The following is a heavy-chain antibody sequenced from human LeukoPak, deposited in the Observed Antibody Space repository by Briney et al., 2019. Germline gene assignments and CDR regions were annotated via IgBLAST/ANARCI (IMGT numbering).Heavy chain of an antibody. V-gene: IGHV3-23*01. CDR1: GFTFSNYA. D-gene: IGHD3-22*01. Sequence: GGSLRLSCAASGFTFSNYAMNWVRQTPGKGLEWVSSLRASGGITYYADSVKGRFTISRDNSKNTLFLQLNSLRAEDTAVYYCARDMSSGYYRGDAFDIWGQGTMVTVSS. CDR3: ARDMSSGYYRGDAFDI. CDR2: LRASGGIT. J-gene: IGHJ3*02.